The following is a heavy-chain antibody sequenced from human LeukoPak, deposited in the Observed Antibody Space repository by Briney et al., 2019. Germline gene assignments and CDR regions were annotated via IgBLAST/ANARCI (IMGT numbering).Heavy chain of an antibody. CDR3: AKDPQLYDSSGEEYFDY. V-gene: IGHV3-30*02. Sequence: GGSLRLSCAASGFTFSSYGMHWVRQAPGKGLEWVAFIRYDGSNKYYADSVKGRFTISRDNSKNTLYLQMNSLRAEDKAVYYCAKDPQLYDSSGEEYFDYWGQGTLVTVSS. J-gene: IGHJ4*02. CDR2: IRYDGSNK. D-gene: IGHD3-22*01. CDR1: GFTFSSYG.